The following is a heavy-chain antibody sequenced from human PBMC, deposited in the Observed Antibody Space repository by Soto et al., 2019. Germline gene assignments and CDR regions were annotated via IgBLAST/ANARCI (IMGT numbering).Heavy chain of an antibody. Sequence: EMLLVESGGDLVQPDRSLKLSCAASGFTFDDYPMHWVRQRPGKGLEWVSTISGNSDKIAYADSVKGRFTVSRDNAKNSLYLQMNSLRVDDTALYYCAKDRDGGSYFDMPDSFDVWGQGTGVTVSS. CDR3: AKDRDGGSYFDMPDSFDV. D-gene: IGHD1-26*01. J-gene: IGHJ3*01. V-gene: IGHV3-9*01. CDR2: ISGNSDKI. CDR1: GFTFDDYP.